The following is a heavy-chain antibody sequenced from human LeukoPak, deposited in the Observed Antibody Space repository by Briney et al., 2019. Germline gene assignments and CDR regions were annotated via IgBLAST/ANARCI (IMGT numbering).Heavy chain of an antibody. D-gene: IGHD2-15*01. V-gene: IGHV3-30-3*01. CDR2: ISYDGSNK. CDR3: ARDGAEGYCSDGSCYSLYY. J-gene: IGHJ4*02. Sequence: TGGSLRLSCAASGFTFSSYAMHWVRQAPGKGLEWVAVISYDGSNKYYADSVKGRFTISRDNSKNTLYLQMNSLRAEDTAVYYCARDGAEGYCSDGSCYSLYYWGQGTLVTVSS. CDR1: GFTFSSYA.